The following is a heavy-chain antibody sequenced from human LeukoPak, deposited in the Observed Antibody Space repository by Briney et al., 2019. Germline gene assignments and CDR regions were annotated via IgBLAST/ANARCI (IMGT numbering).Heavy chain of an antibody. CDR2: ISYDGSNK. Sequence: PGGSLRLSCAASGFTFSSYAMHWVRQAPGKGLEWVAVISYDGSNKYYADSVEGRFTISRDNSKNTLYLQMNSLRAEDTAVYYCAISGLGFGEFRGLDYWGQGTLVTVSS. CDR3: AISGLGFGEFRGLDY. V-gene: IGHV3-30*14. D-gene: IGHD3-10*01. CDR1: GFTFSSYA. J-gene: IGHJ4*02.